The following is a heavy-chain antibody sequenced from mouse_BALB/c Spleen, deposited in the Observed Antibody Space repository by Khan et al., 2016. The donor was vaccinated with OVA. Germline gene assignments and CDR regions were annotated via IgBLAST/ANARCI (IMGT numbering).Heavy chain of an antibody. CDR1: GYTFTSYW. CDR3: ARSNYYGSGLYAMDY. V-gene: IGHV1S41*01. D-gene: IGHD1-1*01. Sequence: DLVKPGASVKLSCKASGYTFTSYWINWLKQRPGQGLEWIGHISPGSGNSYYNEMFKCKANLTVDTSATTAYLQFSSLSSEDSAGYFSARSNYYGSGLYAMDYWGQGASVTVSS. J-gene: IGHJ4*01. CDR2: ISPGSGNS.